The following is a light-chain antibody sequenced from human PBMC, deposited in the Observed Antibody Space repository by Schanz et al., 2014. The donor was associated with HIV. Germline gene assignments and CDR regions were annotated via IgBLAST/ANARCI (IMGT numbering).Light chain of an antibody. CDR2: GAS. V-gene: IGKV3-20*01. CDR1: QSVSSDY. J-gene: IGKJ2*01. CDR3: QQYGSSPRT. Sequence: EIVLAQSPGTLSLSPGERATLSCRASQSVSSDYLGWYQQKPGQAPRLIMFGASSRATGIPDRFSGSGSGTDFNITISRLEPEDFAVYYCQQYGSSPRTFGQGTKLEIK.